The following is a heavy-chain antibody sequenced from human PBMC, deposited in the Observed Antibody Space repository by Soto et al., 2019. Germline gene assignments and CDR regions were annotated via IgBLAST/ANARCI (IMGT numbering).Heavy chain of an antibody. D-gene: IGHD2-15*01. Sequence: QVQLVQSGAEVKKPGSSVKVSCKASGGTFSRYTFTWVRQAPGQGLEWMGRIIPIVDIPNYAQNFQGRHTITSDKATSTAYMELSCLTSDDTAVYYCASHFTGVLVLGTSPPGGDNYGWDVWGQGTTVSVS. J-gene: IGHJ6*02. CDR2: IIPIVDIP. CDR3: ASHFTGVLVLGTSPPGGDNYGWDV. CDR1: GGTFSRYT. V-gene: IGHV1-69*02.